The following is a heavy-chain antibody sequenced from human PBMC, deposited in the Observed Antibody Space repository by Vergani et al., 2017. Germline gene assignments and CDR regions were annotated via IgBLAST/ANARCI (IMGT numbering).Heavy chain of an antibody. D-gene: IGHD6-19*01. V-gene: IGHV3-30*01. CDR3: ARDGGIAVGVLDY. Sequence: QVQLVESGGGVVQPGRSLRLSCAASGFTFSSYAMHWVRQAPGKGLEWVAVISYDGSNKYYADSVKGRFTISRDNSKNPLYLQMNSLRAEDTAVYYCARDGGIAVGVLDYWGQGTLVTVSS. CDR1: GFTFSSYA. J-gene: IGHJ4*02. CDR2: ISYDGSNK.